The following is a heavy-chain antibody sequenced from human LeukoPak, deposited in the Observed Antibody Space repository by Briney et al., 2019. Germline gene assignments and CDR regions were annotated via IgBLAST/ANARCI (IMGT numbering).Heavy chain of an antibody. Sequence: GGSLRLSCAASGLTFSSYTMNWVRQAPGKGLEWLSYISSSSSNIYYADSVKGRFTISRDNAKNSVYLQMNSLRGEDTAVYYCARDASGWYPWGQGTLVTVSS. D-gene: IGHD6-19*01. CDR2: ISSSSSNI. CDR1: GLTFSSYT. CDR3: ARDASGWYP. J-gene: IGHJ4*02. V-gene: IGHV3-48*01.